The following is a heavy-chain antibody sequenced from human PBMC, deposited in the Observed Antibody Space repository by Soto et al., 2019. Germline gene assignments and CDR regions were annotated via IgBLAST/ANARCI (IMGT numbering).Heavy chain of an antibody. Sequence: QVQLQESGPGLVKPSQTLSLTCTVSGGSISSGDYYWSWIRQPPGKGLEWIGYIYYSGSTYYNPSLKSRVTISVDTSKNQFSLKLSSVTAADTAVYYCARGQYDSSGYYPNPKTAALGYWGQGTLVTVSS. CDR3: ARGQYDSSGYYPNPKTAALGY. CDR1: GGSISSGDYY. J-gene: IGHJ4*02. D-gene: IGHD3-22*01. V-gene: IGHV4-30-4*01. CDR2: IYYSGST.